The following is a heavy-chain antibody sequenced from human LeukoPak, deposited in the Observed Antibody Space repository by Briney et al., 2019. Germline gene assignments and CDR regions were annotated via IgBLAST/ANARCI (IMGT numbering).Heavy chain of an antibody. CDR1: GGSISSYY. J-gene: IGHJ4*02. Sequence: PSETLSLTCTVSGGSISSYYWSWIRQPPGKGLEWIGYIYYSGSTNYNPSLKSRVTISVDTSKNQFSLKLSSVTAADTAVYYCARGQKLGPTYYFDYWGQGTLVTVSS. CDR2: IYYSGST. CDR3: ARGQKLGPTYYFDY. V-gene: IGHV4-59*01. D-gene: IGHD4-23*01.